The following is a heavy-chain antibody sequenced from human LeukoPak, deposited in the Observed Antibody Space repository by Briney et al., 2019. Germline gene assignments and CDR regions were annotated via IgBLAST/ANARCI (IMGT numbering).Heavy chain of an antibody. CDR2: MNPNSGNT. V-gene: IGHV1-8*01. CDR1: GFTFTSYD. CDR3: ARGRRDSRQFDY. D-gene: IGHD3-10*01. Sequence: ASVKVSCKASGFTFTSYDINWVRQATGQGLEWMGWMNPNSGNTGYAQKFQDRVTMTRNTSISTVYMELSLLRSEDTAVYYCARGRRDSRQFDYWGQGALVTVSS. J-gene: IGHJ4*02.